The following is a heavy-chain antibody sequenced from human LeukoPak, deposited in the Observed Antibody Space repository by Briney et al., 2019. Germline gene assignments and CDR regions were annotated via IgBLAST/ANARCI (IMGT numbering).Heavy chain of an antibody. CDR2: MNPNSGNT. CDR3: ARHSTSLNWFDP. V-gene: IGHV1-8*01. D-gene: IGHD2-2*01. J-gene: IGHJ5*02. Sequence: GASVKVSCKASGYTFTSYDINWVRQATGQGLEWMGWMNPNSGNTGYAQKFQGRVTMTRNTSISTAYMELSSLRSEDTAVYYCARHSTSLNWFDPWGQGTLVTVSS. CDR1: GYTFTSYD.